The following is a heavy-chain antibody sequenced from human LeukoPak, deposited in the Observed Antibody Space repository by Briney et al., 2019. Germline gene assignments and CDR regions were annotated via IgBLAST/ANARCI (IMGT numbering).Heavy chain of an antibody. D-gene: IGHD1-26*01. CDR1: GFTFDDYA. Sequence: GGSLRLSCAASGFTFDDYAMHWVRQAPGKGLEWVSGISWNSGSIGYADSVKGRFTISRDNAKNSLYLQMNSLRAEDTALYYCALNLRVGATYAGYFDLWGRGTLVTVSS. CDR2: ISWNSGSI. J-gene: IGHJ2*01. V-gene: IGHV3-9*01. CDR3: ALNLRVGATYAGYFDL.